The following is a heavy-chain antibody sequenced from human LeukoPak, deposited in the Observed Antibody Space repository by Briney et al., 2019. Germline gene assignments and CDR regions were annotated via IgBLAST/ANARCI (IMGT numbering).Heavy chain of an antibody. Sequence: GGSLRLSCAASGFTFSSYGMHWVRQAPGKGLEWVAVLSADGSHKQFADSVKDRFAISRDNSKKTLYLQMNGLRAEDTAVYYCAKGGVSDRGSWYGDYFDYWGQGTLVTVSS. CDR3: AKGGVSDRGSWYGDYFDY. CDR2: LSADGSHK. V-gene: IGHV3-30*18. J-gene: IGHJ4*02. CDR1: GFTFSSYG. D-gene: IGHD6-13*01.